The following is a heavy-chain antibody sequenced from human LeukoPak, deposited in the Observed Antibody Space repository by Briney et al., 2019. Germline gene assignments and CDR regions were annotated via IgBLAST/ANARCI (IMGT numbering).Heavy chain of an antibody. CDR2: INHNGST. CDR3: ARGGMATKRGVYDY. J-gene: IGHJ4*02. Sequence: PSETLSLTCAVYGGSFSGYYWSWIRQPPGKGLEWIGEINHNGSTNYNPSLKSRVTISVDTSKNQFSLKLSSVTAADTAVYYCARGGMATKRGVYDYWGQGTLVTVSS. D-gene: IGHD5-24*01. CDR1: GGSFSGYY. V-gene: IGHV4-34*01.